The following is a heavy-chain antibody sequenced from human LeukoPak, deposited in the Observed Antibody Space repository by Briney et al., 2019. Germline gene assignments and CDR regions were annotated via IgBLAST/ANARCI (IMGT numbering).Heavy chain of an antibody. CDR2: IIGGAGST. J-gene: IGHJ4*02. V-gene: IGHV3-23*01. CDR3: AKGSCSSTSCLFDY. CDR1: RFTFSSFA. D-gene: IGHD2-2*01. Sequence: PGGSLRLSCAASRFTFSSFAMHWVRQAPGKGLEWVSGIIGGAGSTYYADSVKGRFTISGDNSKNTLFLQMNSLRAEDTAVYYCAKGSCSSTSCLFDYWGQGTLVTVSS.